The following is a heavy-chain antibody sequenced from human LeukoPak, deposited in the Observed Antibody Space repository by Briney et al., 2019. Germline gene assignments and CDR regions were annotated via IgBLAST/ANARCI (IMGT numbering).Heavy chain of an antibody. CDR2: ISYDGSNK. V-gene: IGHV3-30*18. D-gene: IGHD4-17*01. CDR1: GFTFSSYG. CDR3: AKDGHPTVTSYGMDV. J-gene: IGHJ6*02. Sequence: PGGSLRLSCAASGFTFSSYGMHWVRQAPGKGLEWVAVISYDGSNKYYADSVKGRFTISRDNSKNTLYLQMNSLRAEDTAVYYCAKDGHPTVTSYGMDVWGQGTTVTVSS.